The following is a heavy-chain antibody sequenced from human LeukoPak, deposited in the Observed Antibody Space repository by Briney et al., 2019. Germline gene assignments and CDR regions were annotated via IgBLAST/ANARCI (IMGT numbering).Heavy chain of an antibody. J-gene: IGHJ4*02. CDR2: ISHDERNK. Sequence: GGSLRLSCVASGFNFDNYAMHWVRQPLGKGLEWVAVISHDERNKYYADSMKGRITISRDNSKNTLFLQMNNLRTEDTALYFCARPSPPGDGYNPPDYWGQGTLVTVSS. CDR1: GFNFDNYA. V-gene: IGHV3-30*04. D-gene: IGHD5-24*01. CDR3: ARPSPPGDGYNPPDY.